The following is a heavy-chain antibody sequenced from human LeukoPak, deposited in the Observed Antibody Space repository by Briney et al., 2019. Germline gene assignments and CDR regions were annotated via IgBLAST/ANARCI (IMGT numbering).Heavy chain of an antibody. Sequence: GGSLRLSCAAAGITFSNYGMSWVRQAPGEGLAWVSGISGSGGRTNYADSVKGRFTISRDNSKNTLYLQMNSLRAEDTAVYYCAKFQRDYGSGSYYPIWGQGTMVTVSS. V-gene: IGHV3-23*01. CDR3: AKFQRDYGSGSYYPI. CDR2: ISGSGGRT. CDR1: GITFSNYG. D-gene: IGHD3-10*01. J-gene: IGHJ3*02.